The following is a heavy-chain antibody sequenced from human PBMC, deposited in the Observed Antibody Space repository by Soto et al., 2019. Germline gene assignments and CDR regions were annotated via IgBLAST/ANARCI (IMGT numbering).Heavy chain of an antibody. CDR3: VSGDCGGDCSFDY. Sequence: QVQLVQSGAEVKKPGSSVNVSCKASGGTFTSYGVSWVRQAPGQGLEWMGGIIPIFATANYAQKFQGRVTITADESTSTAYMELSSLRSEDSAVYYCVSGDCGGDCSFDYWGQGTLVTVSS. V-gene: IGHV1-69*01. J-gene: IGHJ4*02. D-gene: IGHD2-21*02. CDR2: IIPIFATA. CDR1: GGTFTSYG.